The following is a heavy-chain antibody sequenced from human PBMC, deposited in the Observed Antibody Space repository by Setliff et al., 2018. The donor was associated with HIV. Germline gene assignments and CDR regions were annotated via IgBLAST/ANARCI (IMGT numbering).Heavy chain of an antibody. J-gene: IGHJ4*02. D-gene: IGHD3-10*01. CDR3: ASRRGIEFYFDI. V-gene: IGHV4-34*01. CDR2: INHSGST. CDR1: GGSFSDYY. Sequence: SETLSLTCAVYGGSFSDYYWSWIRQPPGKGLEWIGEINHSGSTNYNPSLKRRVTISVDTSKNQFSLKLNSVTAADTGVYYCASRRGIEFYFDIWGQGTPVTVSS.